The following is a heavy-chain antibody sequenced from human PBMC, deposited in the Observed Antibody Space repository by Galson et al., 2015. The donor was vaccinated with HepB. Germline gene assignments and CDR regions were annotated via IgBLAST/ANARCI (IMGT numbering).Heavy chain of an antibody. J-gene: IGHJ6*03. CDR2: IWYDGSNK. CDR3: ARDRSIFGYYYYMDV. Sequence: SLRLSCAASGFTFSSYGMHWVRQAPGKGLEWVAVIWYDGSNKYYADSVKGRFTISRDNSKNTLYLQTNSLRAEDTAVYYCARDRSIFGYYYYMDVWGKGTTVTVSS. V-gene: IGHV3-33*01. CDR1: GFTFSSYG. D-gene: IGHD3-3*01.